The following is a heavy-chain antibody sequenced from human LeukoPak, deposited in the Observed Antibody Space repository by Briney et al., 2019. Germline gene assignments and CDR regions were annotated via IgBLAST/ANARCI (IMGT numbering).Heavy chain of an antibody. D-gene: IGHD3-3*01. CDR1: GYTFTSYG. CDR2: ISAYNGNT. V-gene: IGHV1-18*01. J-gene: IGHJ5*02. Sequence: ASVKVSCKASGYTFTSYGISWVRQAPGQGLEWMGWISAYNGNTNYAQKLQGRVTMTTDTSTSTAYMELRSLRSDDTAVYYCARGHGDVTIFGVVITPNWFDPWGQGTLVTVSS. CDR3: ARGHGDVTIFGVVITPNWFDP.